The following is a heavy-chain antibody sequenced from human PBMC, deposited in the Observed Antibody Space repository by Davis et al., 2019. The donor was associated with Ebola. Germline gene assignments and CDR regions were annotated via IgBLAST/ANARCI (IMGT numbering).Heavy chain of an antibody. CDR2: ISDGSRDT. J-gene: IGHJ4*02. CDR3: TTRLVNHFDY. D-gene: IGHD3-9*01. Sequence: GESLKISCAASGFTFRSYTMNWVRQAPGKGLEWVSTISDGSRDTHYADSVKGRFTISRDDSTSTVFLQMNALRAEDTALYYCTTRLVNHFDYWGQGTLVTVSS. CDR1: GFTFRSYT. V-gene: IGHV3-23*01.